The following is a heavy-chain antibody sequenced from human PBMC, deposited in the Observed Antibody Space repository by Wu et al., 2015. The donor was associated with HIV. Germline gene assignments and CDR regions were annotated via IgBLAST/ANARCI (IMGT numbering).Heavy chain of an antibody. Sequence: QVHLVQSGTEVKKPGASVKVSCQASGYTITTYDFNWVRQAPGQGLEWMGWMNSNNGKTGYGQKFQGRVAMTRNISTRTAYMELSGLKSEDTAVYYCATSYYGSGSYPTFYYYYAMDVVGPRDHGHRLL. CDR3: ATSYYGSGSYPTFYYYYAMDV. J-gene: IGHJ6*02. D-gene: IGHD3-10*01. CDR2: MNSNNGKT. V-gene: IGHV1-8*01. CDR1: GYTITTYD.